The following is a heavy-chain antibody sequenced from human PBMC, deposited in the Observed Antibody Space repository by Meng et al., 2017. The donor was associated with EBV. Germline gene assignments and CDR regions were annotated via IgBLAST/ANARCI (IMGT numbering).Heavy chain of an antibody. D-gene: IGHD6-6*01. Sequence: LEESCPTLVKPTQTLTLTCTFSGFSLSPRGVGVGWIRQPPGKALEWLALIYWDDDKRYSPSLKSRLTITKDTSKNQVVLSMTNMDPVDAATYYCAHIIAARPFDYWGQGTLVTVSS. V-gene: IGHV2-5*02. CDR3: AHIIAARPFDY. CDR2: IYWDDDK. J-gene: IGHJ4*02. CDR1: GFSLSPRGVG.